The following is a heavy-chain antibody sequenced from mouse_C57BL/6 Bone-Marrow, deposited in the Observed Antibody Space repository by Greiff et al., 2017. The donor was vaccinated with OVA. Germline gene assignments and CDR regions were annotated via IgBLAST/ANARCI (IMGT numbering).Heavy chain of an antibody. J-gene: IGHJ3*01. CDR1: GFTFSNYW. V-gene: IGHV6-3*01. Sequence: EVQLQQSGGGLVQPGGSMKLSCVASGFTFSNYWMNWVRQSPEKGLEWVAQIRLKSDNYATHYAESVKGRFTISRDDSKSSVYLQMNNLRAEDTGIYYCTGGDGYYDWFAYWGQGTLVTVSA. CDR3: TGGDGYYDWFAY. D-gene: IGHD2-3*01. CDR2: IRLKSDNYAT.